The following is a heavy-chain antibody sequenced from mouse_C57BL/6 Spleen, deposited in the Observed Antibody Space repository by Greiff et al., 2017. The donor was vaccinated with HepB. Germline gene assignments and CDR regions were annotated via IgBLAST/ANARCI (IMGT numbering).Heavy chain of an antibody. CDR1: GYTFTSYG. CDR2: IYPRSGNT. CDR3: ARSGDNFF. J-gene: IGHJ3*01. Sequence: QVQLQQSGAELARPGASVKLSCKASGYTFTSYGISWVKQRTGQGLEWIGEIYPRSGNTYYNEKFKGKATLTADKSSSTAYMELRSLTSEDSAVYFCARSGDNFFWGQGTLVTVSA. D-gene: IGHD1-3*01. V-gene: IGHV1-81*01.